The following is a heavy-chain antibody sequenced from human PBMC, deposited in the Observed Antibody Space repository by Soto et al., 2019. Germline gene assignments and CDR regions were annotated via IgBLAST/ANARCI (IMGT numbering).Heavy chain of an antibody. D-gene: IGHD4-17*01. V-gene: IGHV4-39*07. CDR3: ARRTVTTIHYYGMDV. CDR1: GGSISSSLYY. CDR2: IYYSGST. J-gene: IGHJ6*02. Sequence: XATLSLTGTVCGGSISSSLYYWGRIRQPPGKGLEGIGSIYYSGSTYYNPSLKSRVTISVDTSKNQFSLRLNSVTAAETAVYYCARRTVTTIHYYGMDVWGQGTTVTASS.